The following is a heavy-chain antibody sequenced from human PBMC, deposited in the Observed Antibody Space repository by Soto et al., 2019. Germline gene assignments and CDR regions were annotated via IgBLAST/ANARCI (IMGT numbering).Heavy chain of an antibody. CDR2: IYYNGAT. D-gene: IGHD3-10*01. CDR1: GGSITSFY. Sequence: PSETLSLTCTVSGGSITSFYWSWIRRPPGKGLEWIGYIYYNGATNYSPSLKSRATLSVDTSKNQFSLTLTSVTAADTAVYYCARRSIWFGELSQFDYWGQGTLVTVSS. J-gene: IGHJ4*02. V-gene: IGHV4-59*08. CDR3: ARRSIWFGELSQFDY.